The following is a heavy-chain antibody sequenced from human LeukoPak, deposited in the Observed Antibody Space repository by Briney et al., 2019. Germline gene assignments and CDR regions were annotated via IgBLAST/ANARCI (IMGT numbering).Heavy chain of an antibody. CDR2: IYTSGST. Sequence: PSETLSLTCTVSGGSISSGSYYWSWIRQPAGKGLEWIGRIYTSGSTNYNPSLKSRVTISVDTSKNQFSLKLSSVTAAATAVYYCARGAVAGRLVPDYWGQGTLVTVSS. V-gene: IGHV4-61*02. J-gene: IGHJ4*02. CDR1: GGSISSGSYY. CDR3: ARGAVAGRLVPDY. D-gene: IGHD6-19*01.